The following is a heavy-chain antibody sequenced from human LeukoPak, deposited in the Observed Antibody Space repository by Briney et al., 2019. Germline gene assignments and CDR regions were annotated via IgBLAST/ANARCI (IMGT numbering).Heavy chain of an antibody. J-gene: IGHJ5*02. Sequence: PSETLSLTCAVSGYSISSGYYWGWIRQPPGKGLEWIGSIYHSGSTYYNPSLKSRVTISVDTSKNQFSLKLSSVTAADTAVYYCARHSYSSSPYNWFDPWGQGTLVTVSS. CDR3: ARHSYSSSPYNWFDP. CDR2: IYHSGST. CDR1: GYSISSGYY. V-gene: IGHV4-38-2*01. D-gene: IGHD6-6*01.